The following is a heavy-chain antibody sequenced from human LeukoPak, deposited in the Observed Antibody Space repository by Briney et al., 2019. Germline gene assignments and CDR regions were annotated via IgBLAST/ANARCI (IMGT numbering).Heavy chain of an antibody. V-gene: IGHV3-23*01. Sequence: GGSLRLSCAASGFTFSNYSMSWVRQAPGKGLEWVSAISGSGGTTYYADSVKGRFTISRDNSKNTLYLQMNSLRAEDTAVYFCAKLRFLEWFESFDYWGQGTLVTVSS. CDR3: AKLRFLEWFESFDY. CDR2: ISGSGGTT. J-gene: IGHJ4*02. D-gene: IGHD3-3*01. CDR1: GFTFSNYS.